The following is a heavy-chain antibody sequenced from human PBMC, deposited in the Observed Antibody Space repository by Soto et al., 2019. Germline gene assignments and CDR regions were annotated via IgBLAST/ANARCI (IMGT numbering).Heavy chain of an antibody. D-gene: IGHD6-19*01. CDR1: GFTFSDYY. Sequence: AGGSLRLSCAASGFTFSDYYMSWIRQAPGKGLEWVSYISSSGSTIYYADSVKGRFTISRDNAKNSLYLQMNSLRAEDTAVYYCARDPQWLITVVDYWGQGTLVTVSS. CDR2: ISSSGSTI. J-gene: IGHJ4*02. CDR3: ARDPQWLITVVDY. V-gene: IGHV3-11*01.